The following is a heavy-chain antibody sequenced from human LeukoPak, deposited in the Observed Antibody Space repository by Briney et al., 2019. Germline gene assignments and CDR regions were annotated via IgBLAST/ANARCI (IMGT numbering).Heavy chain of an antibody. V-gene: IGHV4-38-2*02. J-gene: IGHJ4*02. Sequence: PSETLSLTCTVSGYSIRSGFYWGWIRPPPGKGLEWIGNIYHSGSTYYNPSLKSRVTISVDTSKNQFSLKLSSVTAADTAVYYCARVYYDFWSGYSKDVFDYWGQGTLVTVSS. D-gene: IGHD3-3*01. CDR3: ARVYYDFWSGYSKDVFDY. CDR1: GYSIRSGFY. CDR2: IYHSGST.